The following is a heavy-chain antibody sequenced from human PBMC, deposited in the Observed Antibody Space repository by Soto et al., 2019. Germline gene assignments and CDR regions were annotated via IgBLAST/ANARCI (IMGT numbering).Heavy chain of an antibody. V-gene: IGHV1-69*01. CDR1: GGTFSSYA. Sequence: QVQLVQSGAEVKKPGSSVKVSCKASGGTFSSYAISWVRQAPGQGLEWMGGIIPIFGTANYAQKFQGRVTSNADESTSTAYMELSSLRSEDTAVYDWDAHGYSYVSYYFDYWGQGTLVTVSS. J-gene: IGHJ4*02. D-gene: IGHD5-18*01. CDR3: DAHGYSYVSYYFDY. CDR2: IIPIFGTA.